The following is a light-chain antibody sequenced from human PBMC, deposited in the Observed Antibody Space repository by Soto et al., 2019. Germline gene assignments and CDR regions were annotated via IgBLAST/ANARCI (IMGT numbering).Light chain of an antibody. J-gene: IGKJ4*01. CDR1: QSVPGNA. CDR3: QQYSVGSAVT. CDR2: GAS. V-gene: IGKV3-20*01. Sequence: IVLTQSPGILSLSPGERATLSCRASQSVPGNALAWYQQKTAQAPRLLVYGASYRATGLPDRFSGSGSGTDFALNISRLEPEDFAFYFCQQYSVGSAVTFGGGTNLEI.